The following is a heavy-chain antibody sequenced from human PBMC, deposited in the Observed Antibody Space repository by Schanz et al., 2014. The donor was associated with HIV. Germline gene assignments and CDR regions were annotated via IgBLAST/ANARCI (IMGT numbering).Heavy chain of an antibody. CDR1: GYTFTSYD. D-gene: IGHD3-22*01. J-gene: IGHJ5*02. V-gene: IGHV1-8*01. CDR3: ARGRRDVSMIILYWFDP. Sequence: QVQLVQSGVEVKKPGASVKVSCKASGYTFTSYDINWVRQATGQGLEWMGWMNPNSGNTGYAQKFQGRVTMTRNTSISTAYMELSSLTSEDTAVYYCARGRRDVSMIILYWFDPWGQGTLVTVSS. CDR2: MNPNSGNT.